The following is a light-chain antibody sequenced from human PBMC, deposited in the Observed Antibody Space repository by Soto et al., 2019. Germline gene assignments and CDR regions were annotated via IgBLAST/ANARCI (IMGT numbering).Light chain of an antibody. CDR1: SGHSSYG. J-gene: IGLJ3*02. Sequence: QLVLTQSPSASASLGASVKLTCTLSSGHSSYGIAWHQQQPEKGPRFLMKVNSDGGHNRGDGIPDRFPGSTSGAERSLTISSLQSEDEADYYCQTWGAGIQVFGGGTKLPVL. V-gene: IGLV4-69*01. CDR2: VNSDGGH. CDR3: QTWGAGIQV.